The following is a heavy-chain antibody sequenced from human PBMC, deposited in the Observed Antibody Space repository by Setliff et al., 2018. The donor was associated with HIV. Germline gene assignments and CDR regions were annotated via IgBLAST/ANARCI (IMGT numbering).Heavy chain of an antibody. J-gene: IGHJ4*01. V-gene: IGHV1-3*01. CDR1: GYTFSTYY. D-gene: IGHD3-10*01. CDR2: INVGKGDT. CDR3: SRGALLAVFDFDH. Sequence: ASVKVSCKASGYTFSTYYLHWVRQAPGQSLGWMGWINVGKGDTKYSQAFQDRITINRDTSANTAYMELSSLRSDDTAVYFCSRGALLAVFDFDHWGHVTLVTVSS.